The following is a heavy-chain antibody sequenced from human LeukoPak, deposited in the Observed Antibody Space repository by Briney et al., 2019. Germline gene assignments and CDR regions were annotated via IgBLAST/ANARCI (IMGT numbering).Heavy chain of an antibody. V-gene: IGHV3-7*03. CDR2: IKQDGSEK. J-gene: IGHJ4*02. CDR3: AKDLLRIYWRTFDS. CDR1: GFTFSSYW. Sequence: PGGSLRLSCTASGFTFSSYWMTWVRQAPGKGLEWVANIKQDGSEKYYVDSVKGRFTISRDNSKNTLYLQMTNLRAEDTAVYFCAKDLLRIYWRTFDSWGQGALVIVSS. D-gene: IGHD3-10*01.